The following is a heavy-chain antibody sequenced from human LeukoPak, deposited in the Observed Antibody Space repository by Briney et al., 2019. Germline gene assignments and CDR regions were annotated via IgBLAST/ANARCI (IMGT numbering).Heavy chain of an antibody. CDR2: IIPIFGTA. J-gene: IGHJ5*02. Sequence: GASVKVSCKASGGTFSSYAISWVRQAPGQGLEWMGGIIPIFGTANYAQKFQGRVTITADKSTSTAYMELSSLRSEDMAVYYCARDRTSYNWFDPWGQGTLVTVSS. D-gene: IGHD1-14*01. CDR3: ARDRTSYNWFDP. CDR1: GGTFSSYA. V-gene: IGHV1-69*06.